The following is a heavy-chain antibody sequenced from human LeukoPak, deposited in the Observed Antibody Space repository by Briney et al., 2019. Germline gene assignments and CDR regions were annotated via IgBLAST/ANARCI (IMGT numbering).Heavy chain of an antibody. CDR1: GFTFSDHY. V-gene: IGHV3-72*01. D-gene: IGHD3-10*01. CDR2: TRNKVNSYTT. Sequence: GGSLRLSCAASGFTFSDHYMDWVRQAPGKGLEWVGRTRNKVNSYTTEYAASVKGRFTISRDDSKNSLYLQMNSLKTEDTAVYYCARDGAYGSGSFDYWAQGTLVTVSS. J-gene: IGHJ4*02. CDR3: ARDGAYGSGSFDY.